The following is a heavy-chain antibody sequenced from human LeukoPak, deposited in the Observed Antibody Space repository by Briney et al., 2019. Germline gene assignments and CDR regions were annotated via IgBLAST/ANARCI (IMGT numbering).Heavy chain of an antibody. CDR3: AKDTSDDVALSAPYFDC. V-gene: IGHV3-23*01. J-gene: IGHJ4*02. CDR2: ISGSGVST. Sequence: GGSLRLSCAASGFTFGIFAMSWVRQAPGKELEWVSAISGSGVSTYYAHSVKGRFTISRDNSKNTLYLQMNSLRAEDTALYYCAKDTSDDVALSAPYFDCWGQGTRVTVSS. CDR1: GFTFGIFA. D-gene: IGHD2-15*01.